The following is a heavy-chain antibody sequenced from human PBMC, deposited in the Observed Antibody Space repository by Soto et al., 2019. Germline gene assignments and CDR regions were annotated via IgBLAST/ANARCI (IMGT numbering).Heavy chain of an antibody. CDR3: TRHPKDYDFYVRDHY. J-gene: IGHJ4*02. CDR2: IRSTGYGATT. Sequence: PGGSLRLSCTTTGFTFGEYPMSWFRQAPGKGLEWVGFIRSTGYGATTEYAASVKGRFTISRDDSKRIVYLQMNSLKTEDTAIYYCTRHPKDYDFYVRDHYWGQGTLVTVSS. V-gene: IGHV3-49*03. CDR1: GFTFGEYP. D-gene: IGHD3-3*01.